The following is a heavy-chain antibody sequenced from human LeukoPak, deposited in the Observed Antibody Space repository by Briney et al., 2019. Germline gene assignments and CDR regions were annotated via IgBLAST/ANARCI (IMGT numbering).Heavy chain of an antibody. CDR1: GGPISSSSYY. D-gene: IGHD3-9*01. V-gene: IGHV4-39*07. Sequence: SETLSLTCTVSGGPISSSSYYWGWIRQPPGKGLEWIGSIYYSGSTYYNPSLKSRVTISVDTSKNQFSLKLSSVTAADTAVYYCARGSFLTGLGYWGQGTLVTVSS. CDR2: IYYSGST. J-gene: IGHJ4*02. CDR3: ARGSFLTGLGY.